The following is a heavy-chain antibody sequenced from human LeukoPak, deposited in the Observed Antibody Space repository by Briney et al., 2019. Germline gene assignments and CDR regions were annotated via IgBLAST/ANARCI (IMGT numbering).Heavy chain of an antibody. Sequence: GRSLRLSCAASGFTFDDYAMHWVRQAPGKGLEWVSGVSWNSGSRAYADSVKGRFTISRDNAKNSLYLQMNSLRAEDTALYYCAKDNSWGGSSGAPNAFDIWGQGTMVTVSS. CDR1: GFTFDDYA. J-gene: IGHJ3*02. V-gene: IGHV3-9*01. D-gene: IGHD6-19*01. CDR2: VSWNSGSR. CDR3: AKDNSWGGSSGAPNAFDI.